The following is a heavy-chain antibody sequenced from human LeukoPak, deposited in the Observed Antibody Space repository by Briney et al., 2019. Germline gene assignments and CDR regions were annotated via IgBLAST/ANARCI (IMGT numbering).Heavy chain of an antibody. Sequence: PGGSLRLSCAASGFTFSGDVMTWVRQAPGKGLEWVSAISASGGNTYYADSVKGRFTISRDNSKNTLSLQMNSLRAEDTAVYYCAKDRDYYGSGSYSYYLDYWGQGTLVTVSS. CDR1: GFTFSGDV. CDR3: AKDRDYYGSGSYSYYLDY. J-gene: IGHJ4*02. V-gene: IGHV3-23*01. CDR2: ISASGGNT. D-gene: IGHD3-10*01.